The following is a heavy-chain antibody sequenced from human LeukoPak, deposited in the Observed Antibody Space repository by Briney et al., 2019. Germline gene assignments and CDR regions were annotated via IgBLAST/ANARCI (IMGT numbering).Heavy chain of an antibody. V-gene: IGHV3-33*01. J-gene: IGHJ4*02. CDR3: ARHNHGYDWDF. D-gene: IGHD5-12*01. Sequence: GGSLRLSCTASGFPFSSYGMHWVRQGPGKGLVWVTVIWPDGSIKYYADSVKGRFTVSRDNSKNTLYLQMNSLRAEDTAVYYCARHNHGYDWDFWGQGTLVTVSS. CDR1: GFPFSSYG. CDR2: IWPDGSIK.